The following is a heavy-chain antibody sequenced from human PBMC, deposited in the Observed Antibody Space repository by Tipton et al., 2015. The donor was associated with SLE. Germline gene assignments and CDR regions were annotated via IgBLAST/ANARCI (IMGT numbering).Heavy chain of an antibody. CDR2: IYSGGST. CDR3: ASPLDRSYSDYYYGMDV. CDR1: GFTVSNNY. D-gene: IGHD1-26*01. J-gene: IGHJ6*02. Sequence: SLRLSCAASGFTVSNNYMSWVRQAPGKGLEWVSVIYSGGSTYYADSVKGRFTISRDNSKNTLYLQMNSLRAEDTAVYYCASPLDRSYSDYYYGMDVWGQGTTVTVSS. V-gene: IGHV3-53*01.